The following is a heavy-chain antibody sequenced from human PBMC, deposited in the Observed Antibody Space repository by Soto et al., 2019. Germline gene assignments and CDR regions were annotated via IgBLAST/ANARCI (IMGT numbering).Heavy chain of an antibody. CDR3: ARSTIFGVEFFYYYYGMDV. CDR2: INHSGST. CDR1: CGSFIGYY. Sequence: PSETLCLACAVYCGSFIGYYWRWIRQAPGKGLGCIGEINHSGSTNYNPSLKSRVTISVDTSKNQFSLKLSSVTAADTAVYYCARSTIFGVEFFYYYYGMDVWGQGTTVTVSS. D-gene: IGHD3-3*01. V-gene: IGHV4-34*01. J-gene: IGHJ6*02.